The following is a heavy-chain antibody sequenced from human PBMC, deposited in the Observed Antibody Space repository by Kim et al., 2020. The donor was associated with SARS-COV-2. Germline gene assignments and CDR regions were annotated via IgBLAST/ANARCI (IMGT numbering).Heavy chain of an antibody. CDR3: SRHSPLVRGIVPGWFDP. CDR2: IYYTGTT. CDR1: GDSISTTTFY. D-gene: IGHD3-10*01. V-gene: IGHV4-39*01. J-gene: IGHJ5*02. Sequence: SETLSLTCIVSGDSISTTTFYWGWLRQPPGKGLEWFGSIYYTGTTHYIPSPKSRIARSVATSRNQFSLRLSSVTAAATVVYYCSRHSPLVRGIVPGWFDPWGQGTLVTVSS.